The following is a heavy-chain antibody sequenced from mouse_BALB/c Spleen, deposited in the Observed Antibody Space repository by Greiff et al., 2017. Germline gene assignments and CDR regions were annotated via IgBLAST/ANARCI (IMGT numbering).Heavy chain of an antibody. Sequence: EVQRVESGGGLVQPKGSLKLSCAASGFTFNTYAMHWVCQAPGKGLEWVARIRSKSNNYATYYADSVKDRFTISRDDSQSMLYLQMNNLKTEDTAMYYCVREGISFDVWGAGTTVTVSS. V-gene: IGHV10-3*03. CDR2: IRSKSNNYAT. CDR3: VREGISFDV. CDR1: GFTFNTYA. J-gene: IGHJ1*01.